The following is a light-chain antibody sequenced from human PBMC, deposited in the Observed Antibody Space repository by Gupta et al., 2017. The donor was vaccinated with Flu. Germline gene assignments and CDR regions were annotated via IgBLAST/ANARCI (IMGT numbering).Light chain of an antibody. CDR3: QQYYTTPQT. CDR2: WAS. Sequence: SLGESATINCKSSQSVLYSSNNKNYLAWYQQKPGQPPKLLIYWASTRESGVPDRFSGSGSGTDFTLTISSLQAEDVAVYYCQQYYTTPQTFGQGTKVEIK. V-gene: IGKV4-1*01. J-gene: IGKJ1*01. CDR1: QSVLYSSNNKNY.